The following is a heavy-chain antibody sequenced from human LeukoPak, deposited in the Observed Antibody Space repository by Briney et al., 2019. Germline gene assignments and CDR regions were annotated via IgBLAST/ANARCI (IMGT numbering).Heavy chain of an antibody. CDR1: GFTFSSYG. J-gene: IGHJ3*02. D-gene: IGHD3-22*01. Sequence: GGSLRLSCAASGFTFSSYGMMWVRQAPGKGLEWVSTISASGGSTHYADSVKGRFTISRDNSKNTLYVQMNSLRAEDTAAYYCARVLRYDNSGHDSFDIWGQGTMVTVSS. CDR3: ARVLRYDNSGHDSFDI. CDR2: ISASGGST. V-gene: IGHV3-23*01.